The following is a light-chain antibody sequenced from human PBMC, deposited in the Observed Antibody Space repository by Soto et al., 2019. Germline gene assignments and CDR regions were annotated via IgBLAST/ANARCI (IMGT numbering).Light chain of an antibody. CDR1: QHISEY. J-gene: IGKJ4*01. CDR3: QQYENFPLT. CDR2: DAS. Sequence: DIQMTQSPSFLSASVGVRVTITCQASQHISEYLDWYQYKPGQAPKLLITDASNLKTGVPSRFSGSGSGTEYTFTINSLQPEDIATYYCQQYENFPLTFGGGTKVDIK. V-gene: IGKV1-33*01.